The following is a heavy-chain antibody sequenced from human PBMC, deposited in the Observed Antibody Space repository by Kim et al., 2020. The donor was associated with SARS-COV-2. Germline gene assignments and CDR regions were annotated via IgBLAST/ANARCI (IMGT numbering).Heavy chain of an antibody. CDR1: GGSISSGGYY. CDR3: AKSLSFYGDNWYFDL. V-gene: IGHV4-31*03. D-gene: IGHD4-17*01. Sequence: SETLSLTCTVSGGSISSGGYYWTWIRQHPGKGLEWIGYISYSGSTYYNPSLKSRATMSVDTSKNHFSLKVSSVTAADTAVYYCAKSLSFYGDNWYFDLWG. J-gene: IGHJ2*01. CDR2: ISYSGST.